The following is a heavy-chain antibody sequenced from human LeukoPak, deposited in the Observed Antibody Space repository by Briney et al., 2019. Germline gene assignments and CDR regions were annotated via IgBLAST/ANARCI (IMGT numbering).Heavy chain of an antibody. Sequence: SETLSLTCTLSRGSINNMRNYWGWLRQPPGKGLEWIGSCYYSERPYYNPSLESRVTISADTSKHQLALELTSVTAADTGAYYCARRYSYGSGMYGLDVWGHRTTVTVSS. CDR2: CYYSERP. V-gene: IGHV4-39*01. J-gene: IGHJ6*02. CDR1: RGSINNMRNY. CDR3: ARRYSYGSGMYGLDV. D-gene: IGHD3-10*01.